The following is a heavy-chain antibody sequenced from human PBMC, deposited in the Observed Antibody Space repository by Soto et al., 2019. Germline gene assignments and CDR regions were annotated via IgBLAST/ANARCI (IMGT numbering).Heavy chain of an antibody. J-gene: IGHJ5*02. V-gene: IGHV4-39*01. Sequence: SETLSLTCTVSGGSISSSSYYWGWIRQPPGKGLEWIGSIYYSGSTYYNPSLKSRVTISVDTSKNQFSLKLSSVTAADAAVYYCARISWVRGVIVRWFDPWGQGTLVTVSS. CDR3: ARISWVRGVIVRWFDP. CDR1: GGSISSSSYY. D-gene: IGHD3-10*01. CDR2: IYYSGST.